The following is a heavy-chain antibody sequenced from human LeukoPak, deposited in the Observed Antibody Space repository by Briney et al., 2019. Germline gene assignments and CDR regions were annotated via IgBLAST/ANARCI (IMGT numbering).Heavy chain of an antibody. Sequence: SETLSLTCTVSGGSISSSSYYWGWIRQPPGKGLEWIGYIYYSGSTNYNPSLKSRVTISVDTSKNQFSLKLSSVTAADTAAYYCARADYYDSSGLDYWGQGTLVTVSS. J-gene: IGHJ4*02. CDR2: IYYSGST. D-gene: IGHD3-22*01. V-gene: IGHV4-61*05. CDR3: ARADYYDSSGLDY. CDR1: GGSISSSSYY.